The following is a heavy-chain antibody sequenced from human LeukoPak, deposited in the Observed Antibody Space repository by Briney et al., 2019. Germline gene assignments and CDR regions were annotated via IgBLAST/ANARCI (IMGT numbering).Heavy chain of an antibody. CDR2: IYYSGST. Sequence: SETLSLTCTVSGGSISSSSYYWGWIRQPPGKGLEWIGSIYYSGSTYYNPSLKSRVTISVDTSKDQFSLKLSSVTAADTAVYYCARDIAAAGNLAFDIWGQGTMVTVSS. CDR3: ARDIAAAGNLAFDI. CDR1: GGSISSSSYY. D-gene: IGHD6-13*01. V-gene: IGHV4-39*07. J-gene: IGHJ3*02.